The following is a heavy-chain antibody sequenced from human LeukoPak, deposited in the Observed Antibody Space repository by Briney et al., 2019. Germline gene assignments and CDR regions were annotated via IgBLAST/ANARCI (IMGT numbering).Heavy chain of an antibody. CDR3: ARDSGTTGEVKFDP. CDR2: IYYSGST. Sequence: SETLSLTCTVSGGSISSYYWSWIRQPPGKGLEWIGYIYYSGSTNYNPSLKSRVTISVDTSRNQFSLKLSSVTAADTAVYYCARDSGTTGEVKFDPWGQGTLVTVSS. V-gene: IGHV4-59*01. CDR1: GGSISSYY. J-gene: IGHJ5*02. D-gene: IGHD3-10*01.